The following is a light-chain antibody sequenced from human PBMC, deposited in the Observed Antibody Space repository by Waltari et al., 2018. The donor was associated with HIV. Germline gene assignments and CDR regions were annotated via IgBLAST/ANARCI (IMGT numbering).Light chain of an antibody. CDR2: RDS. Sequence: SSDLTQAPSVSVSPAQTASISCSGHELANHSVHWYQEKSGQAPVLVMSRDSERPLGIPERISGSRSGSRATLTITGVLAEDEADYYCQSAAPDGTSVIFGGGTKLTVL. CDR1: ELANHS. J-gene: IGLJ2*01. CDR3: QSAAPDGTSVI. V-gene: IGLV3-25*03.